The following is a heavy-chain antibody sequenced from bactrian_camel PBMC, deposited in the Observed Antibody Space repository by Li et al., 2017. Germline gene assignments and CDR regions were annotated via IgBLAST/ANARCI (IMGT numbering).Heavy chain of an antibody. D-gene: IGHD6*01. CDR2: GDT. Sequence: HVQLVESGGGLVQPGGSQTLSCVASGFSVSSYYMSWVRQAPGKGLEWVSSGDTYYLDSVKGRFTISKDDAKNTLYLQMNSQKREDTAVYYCAADDVPRWLVAGRGENYWGRGTQVTVS. V-gene: IGHV3-2*01. CDR3: AADDVPRWLVAGRGENY. CDR1: GFSVSSYY. J-gene: IGHJ4*01.